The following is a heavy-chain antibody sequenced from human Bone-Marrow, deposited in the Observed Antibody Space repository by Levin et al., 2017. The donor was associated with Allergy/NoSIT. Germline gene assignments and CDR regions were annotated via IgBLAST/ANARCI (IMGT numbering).Heavy chain of an antibody. CDR1: GFTFDDYG. D-gene: IGHD2-2*03. J-gene: IGHJ6*02. CDR2: INWNGGST. V-gene: IGHV3-20*01. Sequence: RTGGSLRLSCAASGFTFDDYGMSWVRQAPGKGLEWVSGINWNGGSTGYADSVKGRFTISRDNAKNSLYLQMNSLRAEDTALYHCARGGYCSSTSCYWEGFDGMDVWGQGTTVTVSS. CDR3: ARGGYCSSTSCYWEGFDGMDV.